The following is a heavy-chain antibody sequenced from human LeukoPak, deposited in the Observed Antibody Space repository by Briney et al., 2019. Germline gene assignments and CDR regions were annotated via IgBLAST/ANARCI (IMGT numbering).Heavy chain of an antibody. D-gene: IGHD6-13*01. CDR1: GYTFTGYY. CDR3: AIPFQEQQLVEIDY. Sequence: VXCKASGYTFTGYYMHWVRQAPGQGLEWMGRINPNSGGTNYAQKFQGRVTMTRDTSISTAYVELRRLRSDDTAVYYCAIPFQEQQLVEIDYWGQGTLVTVSS. CDR2: INPNSGGT. J-gene: IGHJ4*02. V-gene: IGHV1-2*06.